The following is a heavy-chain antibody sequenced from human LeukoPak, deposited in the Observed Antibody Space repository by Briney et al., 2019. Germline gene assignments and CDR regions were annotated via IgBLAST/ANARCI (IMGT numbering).Heavy chain of an antibody. CDR1: GFTFSSYA. CDR3: ARDPYTTGTAYYFDY. D-gene: IGHD1-1*01. V-gene: IGHV3-23*01. CDR2: ISGSGGST. Sequence: GGSLRLSCAASGFTFSSYAMSWVRQAPGKGLEWVSAISGSGGSTYYADSVKGRFTISRDNAKNSLYLQMNSLRAEDTAVYYCARDPYTTGTAYYFDYWGQGTLVTVSS. J-gene: IGHJ4*02.